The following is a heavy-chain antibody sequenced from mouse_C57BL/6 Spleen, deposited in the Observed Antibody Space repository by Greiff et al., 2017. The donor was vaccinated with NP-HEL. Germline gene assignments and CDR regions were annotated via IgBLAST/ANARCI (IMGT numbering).Heavy chain of an antibody. CDR1: GFTFSDYG. Sequence: EVHLVESGGGLVKPGGSLKLSCAASGFTFSDYGMHWVRQAPEKGLEWVAYISSGSSTIYYADTVKGRFTISRDNAKNTLFLQMTSLRSEDTAMYYCARPFTTVVADAMDYWGQGTSVTVSS. CDR3: ARPFTTVVADAMDY. D-gene: IGHD1-1*01. CDR2: ISSGSSTI. J-gene: IGHJ4*01. V-gene: IGHV5-17*01.